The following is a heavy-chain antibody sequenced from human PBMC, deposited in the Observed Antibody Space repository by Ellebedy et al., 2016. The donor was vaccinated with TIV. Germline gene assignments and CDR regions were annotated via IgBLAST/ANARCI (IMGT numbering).Heavy chain of an antibody. CDR1: GFTFRNYV. V-gene: IGHV3-30-3*01. Sequence: GESLKISCAASGFTFRNYVMHWVRQVPGKGLEWVAVLSYDGSNKFYADSVKGRFTISRDNSKNTLYLQVSSLRTEDTAGYDCTRGGGVNSYAAAESWGQGTLVIV. CDR2: LSYDGSNK. CDR3: TRGGGVNSYAAAES. D-gene: IGHD5-18*01. J-gene: IGHJ5*02.